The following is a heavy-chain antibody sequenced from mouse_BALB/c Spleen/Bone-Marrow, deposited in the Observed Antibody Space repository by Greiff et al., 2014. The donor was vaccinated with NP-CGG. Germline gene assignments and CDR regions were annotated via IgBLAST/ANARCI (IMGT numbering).Heavy chain of an antibody. CDR2: INPSNGRT. CDR3: ARYDGPAWFAY. Sequence: GAELVKPGASVRLSCKASGYSFTTYWIHWVKQRPGQGLEWIGEINPSNGRTNYNEKFKSKATLTVDKSSSTAYMQLSSLTSEDSAVYYCARYDGPAWFAYWGQGTLVTVSA. V-gene: IGHV1S81*02. D-gene: IGHD2-3*01. J-gene: IGHJ3*01. CDR1: GYSFTTYW.